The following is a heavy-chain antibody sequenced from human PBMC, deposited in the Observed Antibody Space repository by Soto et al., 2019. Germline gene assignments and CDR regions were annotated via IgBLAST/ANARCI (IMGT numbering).Heavy chain of an antibody. V-gene: IGHV4-30-2*06. CDR3: ARARYYDWCFDI. J-gene: IGHJ4*02. D-gene: IGHD3-9*01. CDR1: GGSINSACHA. Sequence: TLSLSCTVSGGSINSACHAWGWVRQSPGKVLEWIGYSYHSGISYYNPSLQSRVTISVDRSKAQFYLTLTSVTAADTAVYFCARARYYDWCFDIWGLGTPVTVSS. CDR2: SYHSGIS.